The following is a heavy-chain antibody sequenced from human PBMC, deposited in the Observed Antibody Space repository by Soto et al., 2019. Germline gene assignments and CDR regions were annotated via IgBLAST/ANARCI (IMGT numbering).Heavy chain of an antibody. CDR2: ISSDGSNT. V-gene: IGHV3-30-3*01. Sequence: QVQLVESGGGVVQPGRSLRLSCAVSGFTFSSHAMHWVRQAPGKGLEWVTLISSDGSNTYYADSVKGRFTTSRDNSKNTMYLQMNSLRVEDTAVYYCWRDGEGGSVGDLGSWGQGALVTVSS. J-gene: IGHJ4*02. CDR3: WRDGEGGSVGDLGS. D-gene: IGHD2-21*01. CDR1: GFTFSSHA.